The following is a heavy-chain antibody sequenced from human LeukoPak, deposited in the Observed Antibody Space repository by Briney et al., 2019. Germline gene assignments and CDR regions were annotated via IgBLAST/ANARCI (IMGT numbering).Heavy chain of an antibody. D-gene: IGHD5-24*01. Sequence: PSETLSLTCTVSGGSISNHYWSWMRQSPGKGLEWIGYIYYRGNTNYNPSLRSRVTISVDTSKNQFSLKLSPLTAAATAVYFCGREKHHYNSRSSYFDFWGQGTLVTVSS. CDR1: GGSISNHY. J-gene: IGHJ4*02. CDR2: IYYRGNT. CDR3: GREKHHYNSRSSYFDF. V-gene: IGHV4-59*11.